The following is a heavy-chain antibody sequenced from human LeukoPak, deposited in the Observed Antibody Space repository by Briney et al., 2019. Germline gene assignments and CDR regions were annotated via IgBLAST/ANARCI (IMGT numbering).Heavy chain of an antibody. CDR1: GFTFSSYG. CDR3: AKDLPPPAYCGGDCYPAD. V-gene: IGHV3-30*18. D-gene: IGHD2-21*02. CDR2: ISYDGSKK. J-gene: IGHJ4*02. Sequence: GGSLRLSCAASGFTFSSYGMHWVRQAPGKGLEWVAVISYDGSKKYYADSVKGRFTISRDNSKNTLYLQMNSLRAEDTAVYYCAKDLPPPAYCGGDCYPADWGQGTLVTVSS.